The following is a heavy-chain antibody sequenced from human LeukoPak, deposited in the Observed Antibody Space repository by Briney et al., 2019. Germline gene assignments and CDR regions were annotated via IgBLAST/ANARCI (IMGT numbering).Heavy chain of an antibody. D-gene: IGHD3-10*01. CDR1: GGTFSSYA. Sequence: GSSVKVSCKASGGTFSSYAISWVRQAPGQGLEWMGWISVYNGSTKYAQKLQGRVTMTTDTSTNTAYMELRSLRSDDTAVYYCARDITMIRGLMDPWGQGTLVTVSS. J-gene: IGHJ5*02. V-gene: IGHV1-18*01. CDR3: ARDITMIRGLMDP. CDR2: ISVYNGST.